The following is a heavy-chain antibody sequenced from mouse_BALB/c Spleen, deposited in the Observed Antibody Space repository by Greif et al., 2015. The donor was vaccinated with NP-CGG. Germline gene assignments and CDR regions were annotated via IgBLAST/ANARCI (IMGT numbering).Heavy chain of an antibody. Sequence: DVMLVESGGGLVQPGGSLKLSCAASGFDFSRYWMSWVRQAPGKGLDWIGAINPDSSTINYTPSLKDKFIISRDNAKNTLYLQMSKVRSEDTALYYCARNWDYAMDYWGQGTSVTVSS. CDR2: INPDSSTI. D-gene: IGHD4-1*01. CDR3: ARNWDYAMDY. J-gene: IGHJ4*01. V-gene: IGHV4-1*02. CDR1: GFDFSRYW.